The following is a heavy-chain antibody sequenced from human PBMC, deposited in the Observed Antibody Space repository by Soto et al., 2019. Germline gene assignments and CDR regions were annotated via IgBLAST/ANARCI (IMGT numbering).Heavy chain of an antibody. CDR3: ARAFYGYNSFDY. J-gene: IGHJ4*02. CDR1: GGSFSGYY. D-gene: IGHD5-12*01. CDR2: INHSGST. V-gene: IGHV4-34*01. Sequence: QVQLQQWGAGLLKPSETLSLTCAVYGGSFSGYYWSWIRQPPGKGREWIGEINHSGSTNYNPSLKSRVTISVDTSKNQFSLKLSSVTAADTAVYYCARAFYGYNSFDYWGQGTMVTVSS.